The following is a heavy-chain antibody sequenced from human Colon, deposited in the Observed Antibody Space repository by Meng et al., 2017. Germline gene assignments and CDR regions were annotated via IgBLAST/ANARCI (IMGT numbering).Heavy chain of an antibody. J-gene: IGHJ4*02. CDR2: IKEDGSDQ. CDR1: GFTFSTYW. V-gene: IGHV3-7*01. Sequence: GGSLRPSCAAPGFTFSTYWMSWVRQAPGKGLEWVANIKEDGSDQYYVDSVKGRFTISRDNAKNSLYLQMNSLRAEDTAVYYCARDSSGYDYWGQGTLVTVSS. D-gene: IGHD5-12*01. CDR3: ARDSSGYDY.